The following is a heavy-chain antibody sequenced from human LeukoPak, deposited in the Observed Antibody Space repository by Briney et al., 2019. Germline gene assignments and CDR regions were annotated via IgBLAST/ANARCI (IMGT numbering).Heavy chain of an antibody. Sequence: GASVKVSCKASGYTFTSYGISWVRQAPGQGLEWMGWISAYNGNTNYAQKLQGRVTMTTDTSTSTAYMELRSLRSDDTAVYYCARAPLLLWFGEFGFDYWGQGTLVTVSS. CDR3: ARAPLLLWFGEFGFDY. CDR2: ISAYNGNT. D-gene: IGHD3-10*01. CDR1: GYTFTSYG. V-gene: IGHV1-18*01. J-gene: IGHJ4*02.